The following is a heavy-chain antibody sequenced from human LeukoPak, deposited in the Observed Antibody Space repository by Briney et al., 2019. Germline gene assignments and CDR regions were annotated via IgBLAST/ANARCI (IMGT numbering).Heavy chain of an antibody. V-gene: IGHV4-34*01. CDR2: INHSRST. CDR3: ATLSYGY. D-gene: IGHD5-18*01. CDR1: GGSFSGYY. J-gene: IGHJ4*02. Sequence: SETLSLTCAVYGGSFSGYYWSWIRQPPGKGLEWIGEINHSRSTNYNPSLKSRVTISVDTSKNQFSLKLSSVTAADTAAYYCATLSYGYWGQGTLVTVSS.